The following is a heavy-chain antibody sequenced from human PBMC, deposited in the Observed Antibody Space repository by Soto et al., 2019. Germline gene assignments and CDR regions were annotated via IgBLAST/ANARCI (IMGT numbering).Heavy chain of an antibody. V-gene: IGHV3-7*03. CDR3: ARDTNWSMSDR. Sequence: EVQLVESGGGLVQPGGSLRLSCAASGFTFRSYSMSWVRQAPGKGLEWVANIKRDGREENYVDSVKGRFTISRDNAQNSLFLQMISLRAEDTAVYYCARDTNWSMSDRWGQGTLVTVSS. J-gene: IGHJ5*02. CDR2: IKRDGREE. D-gene: IGHD3-10*02. CDR1: GFTFRSYS.